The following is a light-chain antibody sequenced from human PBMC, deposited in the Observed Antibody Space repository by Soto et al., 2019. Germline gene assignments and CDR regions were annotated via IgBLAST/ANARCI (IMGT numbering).Light chain of an antibody. CDR1: QSVLYSSNNRNY. Sequence: DIVMTQSPDSLAVSLGERATINCKSSQSVLYSSNNRNYLAWYQQKPGQPPKLLIYWASTRESGVPDRFSGSGSETDFTLTISSLQAEDVAVYYCQQYYSTPPKFGQGTKVEIK. CDR3: QQYYSTPPK. J-gene: IGKJ1*01. CDR2: WAS. V-gene: IGKV4-1*01.